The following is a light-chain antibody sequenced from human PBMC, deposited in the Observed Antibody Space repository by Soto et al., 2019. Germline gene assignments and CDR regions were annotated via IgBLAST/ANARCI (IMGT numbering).Light chain of an antibody. CDR2: DVS. Sequence: QSALTQPASVSGSPGQSITISCTGTSSDVGGYNYVSWYQQHPGKAPKLMIYDVSNRPSGVSNRFSGSKSGNTASLTISGLRVEDGGNYYCSPYKNSSTGVFGGGTQLTAL. CDR1: SSDVGGYNY. V-gene: IGLV2-14*01. CDR3: SPYKNSSTGV. J-gene: IGLJ2*01.